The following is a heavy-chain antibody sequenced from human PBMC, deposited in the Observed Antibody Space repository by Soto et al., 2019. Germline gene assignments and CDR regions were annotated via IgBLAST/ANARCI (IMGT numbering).Heavy chain of an antibody. CDR1: GYTFINYA. Sequence: QVQLVQSGAEEKKPGASVKVSCKASGYTFINYAIHWVRQAPGQRLEWMGWINAGNGDTKYSQKFQGRVTITRDTSANTAYMELSGLRSEGTAVYYCARGWAGYYFDYWGQGTLVTVSS. CDR2: INAGNGDT. J-gene: IGHJ4*02. V-gene: IGHV1-3*05. D-gene: IGHD2-15*01. CDR3: ARGWAGYYFDY.